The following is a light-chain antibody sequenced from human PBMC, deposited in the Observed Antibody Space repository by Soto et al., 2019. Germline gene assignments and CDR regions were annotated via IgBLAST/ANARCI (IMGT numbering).Light chain of an antibody. V-gene: IGLV2-14*01. Sequence: QSVLTQPGSVSGSPGQSITISCTGTSSDVGGYNYVSWYQQHPGKAPKLMIYEVSNRPSGVSNRFSGSKSGNTASLTISGLQAEGEADYYCSSYTSSSTQVFGTGTKVTVL. CDR1: SSDVGGYNY. J-gene: IGLJ1*01. CDR2: EVS. CDR3: SSYTSSSTQV.